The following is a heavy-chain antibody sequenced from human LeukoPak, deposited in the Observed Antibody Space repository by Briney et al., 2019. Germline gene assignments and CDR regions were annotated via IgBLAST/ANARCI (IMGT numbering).Heavy chain of an antibody. CDR1: GFTFSGSA. CDR2: IRSKSNNYAT. Sequence: GGSLRLSCAASGFTFSGSAVHWVRQASGKGLEWVGRIRSKSNNYATGYSESVKGRFTISRDESKNTAYLQMNSLKTEAPAVYFFTSGLIAADGAADFDYWGQGTLVTVSS. CDR3: TSGLIAADGAADFDY. J-gene: IGHJ4*02. V-gene: IGHV3-73*01. D-gene: IGHD6-13*01.